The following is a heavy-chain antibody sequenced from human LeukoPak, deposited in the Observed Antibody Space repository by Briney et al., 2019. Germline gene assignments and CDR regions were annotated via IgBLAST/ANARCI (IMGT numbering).Heavy chain of an antibody. CDR2: INHSGST. V-gene: IGHV4-34*01. CDR3: ARGASQKYDFWSGYDLDY. J-gene: IGHJ4*02. CDR1: GGSFSGYY. Sequence: QASETLSLTCAVYGGSFSGYYWSWIRQPPGKGLEWIGEINHSGSTNYNPSLKSRVTISVDTSKNQFSLKLSSVTAADTAVYYCARGASQKYDFWSGYDLDYWGQGTLVTVSS. D-gene: IGHD3-3*01.